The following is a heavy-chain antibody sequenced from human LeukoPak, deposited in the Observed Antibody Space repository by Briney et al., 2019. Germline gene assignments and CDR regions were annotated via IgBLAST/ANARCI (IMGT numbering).Heavy chain of an antibody. J-gene: IGHJ6*03. CDR3: ARFHSSIAARPDYYYYYYMDV. CDR1: GRSISSHY. V-gene: IGHV4-59*11. Sequence: SETLSLTCTVSGRSISSHYWSWIRQPPGKGLEWIGYIYYSGSTNYNPSLNSRVTISVDTSKNQFSLKLSSVTAADTAVYYCARFHSSIAARPDYYYYYYMDVWGKGTTVTVSS. D-gene: IGHD6-6*01. CDR2: IYYSGST.